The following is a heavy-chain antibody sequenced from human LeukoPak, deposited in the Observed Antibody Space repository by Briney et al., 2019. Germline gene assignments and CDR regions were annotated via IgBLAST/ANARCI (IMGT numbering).Heavy chain of an antibody. Sequence: SETLSLTCAVYGGSFSGYYWSWIRQPPGKGLEWIGEINHSGSTNYNPSLKSRVTISVDTSKNQFSLKLSSVTAADTAVYYCARATFVVLPPAMSYFDYWGQGTLVTVSS. CDR3: ARATFVVLPPAMSYFDY. CDR1: GGSFSGYY. V-gene: IGHV4-34*01. J-gene: IGHJ4*02. D-gene: IGHD2-2*01. CDR2: INHSGST.